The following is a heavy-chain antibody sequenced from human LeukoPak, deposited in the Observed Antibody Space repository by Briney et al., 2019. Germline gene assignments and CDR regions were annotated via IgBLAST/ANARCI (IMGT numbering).Heavy chain of an antibody. V-gene: IGHV1-69*13. CDR2: IIPIFGTA. CDR1: GGTFSSYA. J-gene: IGHJ6*02. D-gene: IGHD2-2*01. CDR3: ARSNIVVVPAAVDPDYYYGMDV. Sequence: SVKVSCKASGGTFSSYAISWVRQAPGQGLEWMGGIIPIFGTANYAQKFQGRVTITADESTSTAYIELSSLRSEDTAVYYCARSNIVVVPAAVDPDYYYGMDVWGQGTTVTVSS.